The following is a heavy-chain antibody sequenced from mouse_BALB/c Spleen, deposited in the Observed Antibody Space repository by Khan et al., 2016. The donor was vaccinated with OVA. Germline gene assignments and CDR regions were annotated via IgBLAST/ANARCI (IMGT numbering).Heavy chain of an antibody. CDR3: ARVGYARTLDY. Sequence: QVQLVQSGPELKKPGETVKISCKASGYTFTNYGMNWVKQAPGKGLKWMGFINTYTGEPTYAHDFKGRFAFSLETSASTAYLQINNLKNEDTSTYFCARVGYARTLDYWGQGTSVTVSS. V-gene: IGHV9-3-1*01. J-gene: IGHJ4*01. CDR2: INTYTGEP. D-gene: IGHD2-14*01. CDR1: GYTFTNYG.